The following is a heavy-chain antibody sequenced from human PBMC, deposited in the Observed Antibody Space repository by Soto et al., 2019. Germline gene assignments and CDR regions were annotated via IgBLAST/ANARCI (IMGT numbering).Heavy chain of an antibody. D-gene: IGHD3-3*01. CDR3: ARVGPRFSF. V-gene: IGHV4-34*01. Sequence: QVQLQQWGAGLLKPSETLSLTCAVYGGSFSGYYWSWIHQPPGKGLEWIGEINHSGSTNYTPSLKGRVTISVDTSKNQSSLKRSSVTAADTAVYYCARVGPRFSFWGKGTLVTVSS. J-gene: IGHJ4*02. CDR2: INHSGST. CDR1: GGSFSGYY.